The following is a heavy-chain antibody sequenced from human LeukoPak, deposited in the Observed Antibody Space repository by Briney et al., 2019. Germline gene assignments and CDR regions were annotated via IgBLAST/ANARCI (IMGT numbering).Heavy chain of an antibody. D-gene: IGHD3-3*01. V-gene: IGHV3-33*01. CDR2: VRFDGSDH. CDR1: GFTFSDYG. Sequence: GGSLRLSCAASGFTFSDYGIPWVRQAPGKGLQWVAVVRFDGSDHYHEDYVKGRFTISRDNSKNTVYLQMNSLRAEDTAVYYCARDLYDHFLDYWGQGTVVTVSS. J-gene: IGHJ4*02. CDR3: ARDLYDHFLDY.